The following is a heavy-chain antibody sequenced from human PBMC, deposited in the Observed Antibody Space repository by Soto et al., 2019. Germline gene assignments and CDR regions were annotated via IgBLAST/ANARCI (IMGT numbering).Heavy chain of an antibody. CDR1: GFTFSSYG. V-gene: IGHV3-33*01. J-gene: IGHJ6*02. D-gene: IGHD2-15*01. CDR3: ARGGGYCSGGSCYADDYYYYYGMDV. CDR2: IWYDGSNK. Sequence: QVQLVESGGGVVQPGRSLRLSCAASGFTFSSYGMHWVRQAPGKGLEWVAVIWYDGSNKYYADSVKGRFTISRDNSKNTLYLQMKSLRGEDTAVYYCARGGGYCSGGSCYADDYYYYYGMDVWGQGTTVTVSS.